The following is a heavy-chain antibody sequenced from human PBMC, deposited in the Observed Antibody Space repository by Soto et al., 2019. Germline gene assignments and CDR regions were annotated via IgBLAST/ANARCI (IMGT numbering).Heavy chain of an antibody. CDR1: GDSFSGYF. Sequence: NPSETLSLTCAVHGDSFSGYFWTWIRHAPGKCLEWIAEITEGGTTNYSPSLKSRVSIAVDSSKRQFSLTLSSVTAADTAMYYCARGADAIIHPNFDHWRQGSLVTVAS. V-gene: IGHV4-34*01. D-gene: IGHD3-9*01. J-gene: IGHJ5*02. CDR3: ARGADAIIHPNFDH. CDR2: ITEGGTT.